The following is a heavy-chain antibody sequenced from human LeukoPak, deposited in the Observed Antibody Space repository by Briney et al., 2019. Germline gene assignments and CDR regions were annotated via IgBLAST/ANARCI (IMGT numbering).Heavy chain of an antibody. V-gene: IGHV3-30*03. D-gene: IGHD6-19*01. CDR3: ARGPDSGGGFDY. J-gene: IGHJ4*02. CDR1: GFTFSTYG. CDR2: ISYDGSNE. Sequence: GGSLRLSCAASGFTFSTYGMHWVRQAPGKGLEWVAVISYDGSNEYYADSVKGRFTISRDNSENTLYLQMNSLRAEDTAVYYCARGPDSGGGFDYWGQGTLVTVSS.